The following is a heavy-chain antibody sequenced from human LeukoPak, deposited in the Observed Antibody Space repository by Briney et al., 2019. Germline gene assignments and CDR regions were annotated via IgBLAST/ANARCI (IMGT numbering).Heavy chain of an antibody. CDR3: AKDTTLGYSSGWYYAFDI. D-gene: IGHD6-19*01. V-gene: IGHV3-43D*03. CDR1: GFTFDNFA. J-gene: IGHJ3*02. Sequence: QAGGSLRLSCAASGFTFDNFAMHWVRQAPGKGLEWISLINWDGSNTHYADSVKGRFTISRDNSKNSLYLQMNSLRAEDTALYYCAKDTTLGYSSGWYYAFDIWGQGTMVTVSS. CDR2: INWDGSNT.